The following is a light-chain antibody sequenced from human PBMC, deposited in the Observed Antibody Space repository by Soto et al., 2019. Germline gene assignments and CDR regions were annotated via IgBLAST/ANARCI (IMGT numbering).Light chain of an antibody. CDR2: DVN. V-gene: IGLV2-14*03. J-gene: IGLJ2*01. CDR1: RSDIGAYNF. Sequence: QSALTEPASVSGSPGQSITISCNGTRSDIGAYNFVSWYQQHPGEVPKLILYDVNVRPSGVSNRFSGSKSGKTASLTISGLEAEDEADYYCTSWTTSTTMIFGGGTKLTVL. CDR3: TSWTTSTTMI.